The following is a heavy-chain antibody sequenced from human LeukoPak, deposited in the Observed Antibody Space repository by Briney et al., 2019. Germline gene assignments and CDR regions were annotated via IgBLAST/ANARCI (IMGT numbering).Heavy chain of an antibody. D-gene: IGHD2-2*01. V-gene: IGHV5-51*01. CDR1: GYSFSSYW. J-gene: IGHJ3*02. CDR3: ARPLVRWAFDI. CDR2: IYPGDSDT. Sequence: PGESPKISCKGSGYSFSSYWIGWVRQMPGKGLEWMGIIYPGDSDTRYSPSFQGQVTISADKSISTAYLQWSSLKASDSAMYYCARPLVRWAFDIWGQGTMVTVSS.